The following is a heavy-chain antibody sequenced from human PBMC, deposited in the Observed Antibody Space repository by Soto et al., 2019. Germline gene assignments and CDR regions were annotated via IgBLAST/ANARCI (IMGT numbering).Heavy chain of an antibody. J-gene: IGHJ6*02. CDR1: GYTFTGYY. D-gene: IGHD6-13*01. V-gene: IGHV1-2*02. CDR2: INPNSGGT. CDR3: ARDRAAGYYYYGMDV. Sequence: ASVKVSCKASGYTFTGYYMHWVRQAPGQGLEWMGWINPNSGGTNYAQKFQGRVTMTRDTSISTAYMELSRLRSDDTAVYYCARDRAAGYYYYGMDVWGQGTTVTVSS.